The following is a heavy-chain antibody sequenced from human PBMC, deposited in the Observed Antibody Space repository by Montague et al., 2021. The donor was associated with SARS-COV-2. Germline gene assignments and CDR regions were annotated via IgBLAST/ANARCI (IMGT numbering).Heavy chain of an antibody. Sequence: FLRLSCAASGFTFSSFSMNWVRQAPGKRLEWVASISSESTYILYAESVGGRFTVSRDNAQNLLFLQMNSLRAEDTALYYCARFETSKFYSSGVDVWGQGTTVTVSS. D-gene: IGHD2-15*01. CDR1: GFTFSSFS. V-gene: IGHV3-21*01. CDR2: ISSESTYI. CDR3: ARFETSKFYSSGVDV. J-gene: IGHJ6*02.